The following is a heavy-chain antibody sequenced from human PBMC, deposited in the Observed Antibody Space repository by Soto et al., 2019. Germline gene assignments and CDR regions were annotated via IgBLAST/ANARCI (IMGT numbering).Heavy chain of an antibody. CDR3: ARDDGWNYRYYDMEV. CDR2: IIPVFGSA. CDR1: RDAFSSCS. D-gene: IGHD1-7*01. V-gene: IGHV1-69*13. J-gene: IGHJ6*02. Sequence: SVKVSCKAYRDAFSSCSINWVRQAPAQGLEWMGGIIPVFGSANYAQPFPGRVTITADESTSTAYMELSSLRSQDTAVYFCARDDGWNYRYYDMEVWGQGTTVTVSS.